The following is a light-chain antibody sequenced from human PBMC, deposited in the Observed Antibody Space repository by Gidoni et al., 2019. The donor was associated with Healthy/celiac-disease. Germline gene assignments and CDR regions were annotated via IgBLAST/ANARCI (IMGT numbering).Light chain of an antibody. CDR3: QQRSNWPPALT. CDR2: DAS. J-gene: IGKJ4*01. Sequence: IVLTQSPATLSLSPGARATLPCRASQSVSSYLAWYQQQPGQAPRLLIYDASNRATGIPARFSGSGSGTDFTLTISSLEPEDFAVYYCQQRSNWPPALTFGGGTKVEIK. CDR1: QSVSSY. V-gene: IGKV3-11*01.